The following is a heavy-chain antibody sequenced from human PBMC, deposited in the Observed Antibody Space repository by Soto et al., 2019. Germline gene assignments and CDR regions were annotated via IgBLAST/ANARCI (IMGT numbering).Heavy chain of an antibody. J-gene: IGHJ5*02. V-gene: IGHV3-23*01. CDR1: GFTFRSYA. Sequence: GGSLRLSCAASGFTFRSYAMSWVRQAPGKGLEWISSISGSGFKKYYADSVKGRFTISRDNSKSTVYLELNNLSAEDTAVYHCAKNQGVELVPLATVDWFDPWGQGSVVTVS. CDR2: ISGSGFKK. CDR3: AKNQGVELVPLATVDWFDP. D-gene: IGHD1-26*01.